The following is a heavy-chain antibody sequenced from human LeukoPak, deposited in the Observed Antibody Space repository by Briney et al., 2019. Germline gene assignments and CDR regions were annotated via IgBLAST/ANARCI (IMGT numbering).Heavy chain of an antibody. CDR1: GFTFSSYS. V-gene: IGHV3-48*01. D-gene: IGHD2-15*01. CDR3: ARSDCSGGSCYLDY. J-gene: IGHJ4*02. CDR2: ISSSSSTI. Sequence: PGGSLRLSYSASGFTFSSYSMNWVRQAPGKGLELVSYISSSSSTIYYADSVKCRFTISRDNDKNSLYLQMNSLRAEDTAVYYYARSDCSGGSCYLDYWGQGTLVTVSS.